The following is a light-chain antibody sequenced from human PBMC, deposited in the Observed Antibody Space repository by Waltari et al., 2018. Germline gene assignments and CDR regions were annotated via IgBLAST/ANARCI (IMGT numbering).Light chain of an antibody. CDR1: SSDVGSYNL. Sequence: QSALTQPASVSGSPGQSITISCTGTSSDVGSYNLVSWYQQHPGQAPKLMVYEVTKRPSGVSNRSSGAKSGNSASLTISGLQAEDEADYYCCSYAGSSTLVFGGGTKVTVL. CDR2: EVT. J-gene: IGLJ3*02. V-gene: IGLV2-23*02. CDR3: CSYAGSSTLV.